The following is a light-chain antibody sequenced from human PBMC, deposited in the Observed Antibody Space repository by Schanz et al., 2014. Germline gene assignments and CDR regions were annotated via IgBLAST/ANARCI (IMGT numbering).Light chain of an antibody. V-gene: IGLV2-23*02. CDR2: DVS. J-gene: IGLJ3*02. Sequence: QSALTQPASVSGSPGQSITISCTGTSGDVGGHNFVSWYQHHPGKAPKLMIYDVSNRPSGVSNRFSGSKSGNTASLTISGLQAEDEGDYYCCSYAGSSSLVFGGGTKLTVL. CDR3: CSYAGSSSLV. CDR1: SGDVGGHNF.